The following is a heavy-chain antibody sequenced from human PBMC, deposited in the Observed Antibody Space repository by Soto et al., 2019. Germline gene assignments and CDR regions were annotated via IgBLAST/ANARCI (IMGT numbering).Heavy chain of an antibody. V-gene: IGHV1-3*05. Sequence: QVQLVQSGAEEKKPGASVKVSCKASGYTFTSYAMHWVRQAPGQRLEWMGWINAGNGNTKYSQKFQGRVTITRDTSASPAYMELSSLRSEDTAVYYCARDLYYDFWSVMGYWGQGTLVTVSS. CDR1: GYTFTSYA. CDR2: INAGNGNT. J-gene: IGHJ4*02. CDR3: ARDLYYDFWSVMGY. D-gene: IGHD3-3*01.